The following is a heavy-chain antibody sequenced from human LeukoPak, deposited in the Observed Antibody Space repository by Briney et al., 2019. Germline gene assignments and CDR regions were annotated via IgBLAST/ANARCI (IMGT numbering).Heavy chain of an antibody. J-gene: IGHJ4*02. CDR3: ARVYDFWSGSYVDY. CDR2: ISGSGSTI. V-gene: IGHV3-11*04. D-gene: IGHD3-3*01. CDR1: GFTFSDYY. Sequence: KPGESLKISCEASGFTFSDYYMTWIRQAPGKGLEWVSYISGSGSTIYYPDSVKGRFTISRDNAKNSLYLQMNSLRAEDTAVYYCARVYDFWSGSYVDYWGQGTLVTVSS.